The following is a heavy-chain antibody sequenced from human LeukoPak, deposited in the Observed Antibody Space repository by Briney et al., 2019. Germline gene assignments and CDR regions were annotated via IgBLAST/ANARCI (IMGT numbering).Heavy chain of an antibody. Sequence: PGGSLRLSCVASEFTFSSLWMSWVRQAPGKGLEWVANIKQDGTEKYYVDSVKGRFTVSRDNAKNSLYLQMNSLRAEDTAVYYCATAIDYGYPGGYWGQGTLVTVSS. CDR3: ATAIDYGYPGGY. CDR2: IKQDGTEK. J-gene: IGHJ4*02. CDR1: EFTFSSLW. D-gene: IGHD4-17*01. V-gene: IGHV3-7*01.